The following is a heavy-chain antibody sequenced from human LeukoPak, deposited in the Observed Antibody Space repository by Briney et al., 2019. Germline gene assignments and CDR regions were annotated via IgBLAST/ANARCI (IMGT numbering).Heavy chain of an antibody. CDR3: ARDEIYCSSTSCYYYYGMDV. V-gene: IGHV1-69*04. Sequence: SVKVSCKASGGTFSSYAISWVRQVPGQGLEWMGRIIPILGIANYAQKFQGRVTITADKSTSTAYMELSSLRSEDTAVYYCARDEIYCSSTSCYYYYGMDVWGQGTTVTVSS. CDR1: GGTFSSYA. CDR2: IIPILGIA. D-gene: IGHD2-2*01. J-gene: IGHJ6*02.